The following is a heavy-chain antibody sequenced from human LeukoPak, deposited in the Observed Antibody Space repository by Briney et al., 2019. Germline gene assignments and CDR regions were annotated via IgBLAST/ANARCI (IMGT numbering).Heavy chain of an antibody. CDR2: TYYRSKWNY. CDR3: ASTHNWNYWIDY. V-gene: IGHV6-1*01. Sequence: SQTLSLTCAISVDSVSSNSAAWNWIRQSPSRGLEWLGRTYYRSKWNYDYAVSVKNRITINPDTSKNQFSLQLNSVTPEDTAVYYCASTHNWNYWIDYWGQGTLVTVSS. CDR1: VDSVSSNSAA. D-gene: IGHD1-7*01. J-gene: IGHJ4*02.